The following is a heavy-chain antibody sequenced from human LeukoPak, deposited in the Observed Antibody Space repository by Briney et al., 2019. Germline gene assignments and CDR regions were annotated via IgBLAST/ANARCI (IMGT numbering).Heavy chain of an antibody. Sequence: PSETLSLTCTVSGGSISSSSYYWGWIRQPPGKGLEWIGSIYYSGSTYYNPSLRSRVTISVDTSKNQFSLKLSSVTAADTAVYYCARQPFYCSSTSCYWDYWGQGTLVTVSS. V-gene: IGHV4-39*01. CDR3: ARQPFYCSSTSCYWDY. CDR2: IYYSGST. CDR1: GGSISSSSYY. D-gene: IGHD2-2*01. J-gene: IGHJ4*02.